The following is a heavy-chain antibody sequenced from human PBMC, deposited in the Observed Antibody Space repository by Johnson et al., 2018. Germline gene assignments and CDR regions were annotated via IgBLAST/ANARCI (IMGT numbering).Heavy chain of an antibody. CDR3: TREETTADFFYCGMDV. CDR2: ITSKSDGGTT. V-gene: IGHV3-49*05. CDR1: GLTSGDYV. D-gene: IGHD1/OR15-1a*01. Sequence: VQLVQSGGGLVKPGRSLRLACTGAGLTSGDYVFSWFRPAPGKGLEWVGFITSKSDGGTTEYAAPVRGRFTISRDDAKSIAYRQMKSLKTEDTAVYLCTREETTADFFYCGMDVWGQGTTVIVSS. J-gene: IGHJ6*01.